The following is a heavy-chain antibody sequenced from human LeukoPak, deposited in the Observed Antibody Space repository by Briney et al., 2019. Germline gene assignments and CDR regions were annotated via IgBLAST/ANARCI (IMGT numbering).Heavy chain of an antibody. CDR3: ARHIARPRGDYNYVWGSYRYDLRSSSWFDP. CDR2: IYTSGST. J-gene: IGHJ5*02. D-gene: IGHD3-16*02. V-gene: IGHV4-61*02. CDR1: GGSISSGSYY. Sequence: PSETLSLTCTVSGGSISSGSYYWSWIRQPAGKGLEWIGRIYTSGSTNYNPSLKSRVTISVDTSKNQFSLKLSSVTAADTAVYYCARHIARPRGDYNYVWGSYRYDLRSSSWFDPWGQGTLVTVSS.